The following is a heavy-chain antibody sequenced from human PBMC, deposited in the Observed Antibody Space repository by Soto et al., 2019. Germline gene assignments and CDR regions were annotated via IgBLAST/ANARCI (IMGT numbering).Heavy chain of an antibody. CDR2: ISSSAHGHKT. V-gene: IGHV3-23*01. Sequence: EVLLLESGGALVHPGGSLRLSCAASGSTFGSSAMSWVRQAPGKGLEWISAISSSAHGHKTYYADSVKGRFTISRDDSNSTLSLQMNSLRAEDTAVYYCRHSSSSRPDFAYNMDVWGQGTTVTVSS. CDR3: RHSSSSRPDFAYNMDV. CDR1: GSTFGSSA. D-gene: IGHD6-6*01. J-gene: IGHJ6*02.